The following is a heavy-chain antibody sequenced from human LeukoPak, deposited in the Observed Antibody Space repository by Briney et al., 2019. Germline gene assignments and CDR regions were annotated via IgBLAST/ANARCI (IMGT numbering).Heavy chain of an antibody. Sequence: PSETLSLTCTVSGGSIRSTSYYWGWIRQPPGKGLEWIGSIYYSGSTYCNPSLKSRVTISVDTSKNQFSLKLSSVTAADTAVYYCARVRHYYGSGSYYFDYWGQGTLVTASS. CDR2: IYYSGST. V-gene: IGHV4-39*07. D-gene: IGHD3-10*01. CDR1: GGSIRSTSYY. J-gene: IGHJ4*02. CDR3: ARVRHYYGSGSYYFDY.